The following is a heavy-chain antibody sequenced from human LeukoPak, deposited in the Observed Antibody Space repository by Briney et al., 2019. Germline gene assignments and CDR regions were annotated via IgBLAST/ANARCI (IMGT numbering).Heavy chain of an antibody. V-gene: IGHV3-30*02. CDR3: ARDGPSIAAAINWFDP. CDR1: GFTFRSYG. Sequence: PGGSLRLSCAASGFTFRSYGMHWVRQAPGKGLEWVAFIRYDGTNKYYADSVKGRFTISRDNAKNSLYLQMNSLRAEDTAVYYCARDGPSIAAAINWFDPWGQGTLVTVSS. D-gene: IGHD6-13*01. J-gene: IGHJ5*02. CDR2: IRYDGTNK.